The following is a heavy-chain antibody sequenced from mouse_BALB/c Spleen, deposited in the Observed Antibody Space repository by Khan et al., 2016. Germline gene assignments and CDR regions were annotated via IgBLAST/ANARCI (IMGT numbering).Heavy chain of an antibody. CDR2: INPSTGYT. CDR3: ATSYYYGSSYYAMDY. Sequence: QVRLQQSGAELAKPWASVKMSCKASGYTFTSYWMHWVKQRPGQGLEWIGYINPSTGYTEYNQKFKDKATLTADTSSSTAYMQLSSLTSEDSAVYYCATSYYYGSSYYAMDYWGQGASVTVSS. D-gene: IGHD1-1*01. V-gene: IGHV1-7*01. CDR1: GYTFTSYW. J-gene: IGHJ4*01.